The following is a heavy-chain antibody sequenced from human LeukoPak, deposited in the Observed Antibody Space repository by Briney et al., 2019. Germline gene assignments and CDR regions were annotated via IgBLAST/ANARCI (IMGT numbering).Heavy chain of an antibody. Sequence: GASVKVSCKASGYTFTGYYMHWVRQAPGQGLEWMGRIIPILGIANYAQKFQGRVTITADKSTSTAYMELSSLRSEDTAVYYCARATKSYGDYAYLDAFDIWGQGTMVTVSS. V-gene: IGHV1-69*04. CDR1: GYTFTGYY. J-gene: IGHJ3*02. D-gene: IGHD4-17*01. CDR2: IIPILGIA. CDR3: ARATKSYGDYAYLDAFDI.